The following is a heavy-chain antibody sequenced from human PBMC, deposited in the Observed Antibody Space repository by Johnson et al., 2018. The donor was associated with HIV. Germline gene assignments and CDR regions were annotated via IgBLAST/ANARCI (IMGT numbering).Heavy chain of an antibody. CDR1: GLTFSDYD. CDR2: ISSSGSTI. Sequence: QVQLVESGGGLVKPGGSLRLSCAASGLTFSDYDMSWIRQAPGKGLEWVSYISSSGSTIHYADSVEGRFTISRDNAKNSLYLQMNSLRAEDTAVYYCARVRRSGTYYVDAFDIWGQGTMVTVSS. D-gene: IGHD1-26*01. V-gene: IGHV3-11*04. CDR3: ARVRRSGTYYVDAFDI. J-gene: IGHJ3*02.